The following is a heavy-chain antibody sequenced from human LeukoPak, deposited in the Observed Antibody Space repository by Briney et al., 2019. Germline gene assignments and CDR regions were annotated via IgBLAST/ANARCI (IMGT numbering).Heavy chain of an antibody. CDR1: GFTFSSYS. Sequence: GGSLRLSCAASGFTFSSYSMNWVRQAPGKGLEWVSSISSSSSYIYYADSVKGRFTISRDNSKNTLYLQMNSLRAEDTAVYYCARRRRGPFDYWGQGTLVTVSS. CDR2: ISSSSSYI. CDR3: ARRRRGPFDY. J-gene: IGHJ4*02. D-gene: IGHD2-15*01. V-gene: IGHV3-21*01.